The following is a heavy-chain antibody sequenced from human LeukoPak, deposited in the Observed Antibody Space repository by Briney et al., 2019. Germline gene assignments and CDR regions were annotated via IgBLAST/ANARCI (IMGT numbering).Heavy chain of an antibody. CDR1: GGSISSSSYY. CDR3: ARGGHSSGWYFGPIFDY. J-gene: IGHJ4*02. V-gene: IGHV4-39*07. Sequence: PSETLSLTCTVSGGSISSSSYYRGWIRQPPGKGLEWIGNMYYSGSTYYNPSLKSRVTISVDTSKNQFSLKLSSVTAADTAVYYCARGGHSSGWYFGPIFDYWGQGTLVTVSS. D-gene: IGHD6-19*01. CDR2: MYYSGST.